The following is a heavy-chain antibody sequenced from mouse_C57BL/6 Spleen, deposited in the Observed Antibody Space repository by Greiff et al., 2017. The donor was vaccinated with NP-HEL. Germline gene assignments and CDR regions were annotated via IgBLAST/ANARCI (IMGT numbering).Heavy chain of an antibody. V-gene: IGHV1-81*01. D-gene: IGHD2-2*01. CDR3: VIYYGYDDYAIDY. Sequence: VQLQQSGAELARPGASVKLSCKASGYTFTSYGISWVKQRTGQGLEWIGEIYPRSGNTYYNEKFKGKATLTADKSSSTAYMELRSLTSEDSAVVFCVIYYGYDDYAIDYWGQGTSVTVSS. CDR2: IYPRSGNT. CDR1: GYTFTSYG. J-gene: IGHJ4*01.